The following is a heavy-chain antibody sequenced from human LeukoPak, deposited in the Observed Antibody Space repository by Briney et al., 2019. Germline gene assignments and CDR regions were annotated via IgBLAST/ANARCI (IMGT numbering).Heavy chain of an antibody. V-gene: IGHV1-8*03. D-gene: IGHD2-2*01. CDR3: ARGGVPAAPWEFDY. Sequence: ASVKVSCKASGHTFTSYDINWVRQATGQGLEWMGWMNPNSGNTGYAQKFQGRVTITRNTSISTAYMELSSLRSEDTAVYYCARGGVPAAPWEFDYWGQGTLVTVSS. J-gene: IGHJ4*02. CDR1: GHTFTSYD. CDR2: MNPNSGNT.